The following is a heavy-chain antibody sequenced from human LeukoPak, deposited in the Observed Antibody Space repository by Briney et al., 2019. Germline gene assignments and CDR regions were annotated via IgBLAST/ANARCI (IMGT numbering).Heavy chain of an antibody. D-gene: IGHD3-9*01. J-gene: IGHJ6*03. CDR1: RDTFTNNA. V-gene: IGHV1-18*01. Sequence: ASVKVSCKASRDTFTNNAISWVRQAPGQGLEWMGWISAYNGNTNYAQKLQGRVTMTTDTSTSTAYMELRSLRSDDTAVYYCARGPDWDYYYYYMDVWGKGTTVTISS. CDR3: ARGPDWDYYYYYMDV. CDR2: ISAYNGNT.